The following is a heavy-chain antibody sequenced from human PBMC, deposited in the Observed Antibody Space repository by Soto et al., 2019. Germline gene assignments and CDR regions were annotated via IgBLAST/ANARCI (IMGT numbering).Heavy chain of an antibody. CDR2: ISAYNGNT. Sequence: GASVKVSCKASGYTFTSYGISWVRQAPGQGLEWMGWISAYNGNTNYAQKLQGRVTMTTDTSTSTAYMELRSLRSDDTAVYYCARAADFGGRGAFGFDVFDIGGQGTMVTVSS. J-gene: IGHJ3*02. D-gene: IGHD3-10*01. V-gene: IGHV1-18*01. CDR3: ARAADFGGRGAFGFDVFDI. CDR1: GYTFTSYG.